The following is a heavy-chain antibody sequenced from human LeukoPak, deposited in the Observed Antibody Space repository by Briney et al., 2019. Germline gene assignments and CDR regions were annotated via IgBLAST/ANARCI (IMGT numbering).Heavy chain of an antibody. D-gene: IGHD3-16*01. V-gene: IGHV3-7*02. CDR2: INPEGGEE. J-gene: IGHJ4*02. Sequence: GGSLRLSRAVSLVTSRNYWMNSGPEAPGKGGEWGADINPEGGEERYVDFVKGRFIISSDNAKNSLYLQMNSLRAEDTAVYYCAIWGADQNYWGQGTLVTVSS. CDR3: AIWGADQNY. CDR1: LVTSRNYW.